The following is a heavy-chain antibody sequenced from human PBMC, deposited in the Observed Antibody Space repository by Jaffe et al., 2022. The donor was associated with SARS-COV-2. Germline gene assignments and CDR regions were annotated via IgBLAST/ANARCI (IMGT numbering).Heavy chain of an antibody. CDR3: AKEWSGYCSGGSCYSFDY. CDR2: ISYDGSNK. CDR1: GFTFSSYG. J-gene: IGHJ4*02. V-gene: IGHV3-30*18. D-gene: IGHD2-15*01. Sequence: QVQLVESGGGVVQPGRSLRLSCAASGFTFSSYGMHWVRQAPGKGLEWVAVISYDGSNKYYADSVKGRFTISRDNSKNTLYLQMNSLRAEDTAVYYCAKEWSGYCSGGSCYSFDYWGQGTLVTVSS.